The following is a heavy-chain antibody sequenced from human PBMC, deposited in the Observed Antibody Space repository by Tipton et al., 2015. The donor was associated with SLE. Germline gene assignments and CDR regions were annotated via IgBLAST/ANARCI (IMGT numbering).Heavy chain of an antibody. D-gene: IGHD2-2*01. J-gene: IGHJ3*02. Sequence: TLSLTCAVYGGSFSGYYWSWIRQPPGKGLEWIGEINHSGSTNYNPSLKSRVTISVDTSKNQFSLKLSSVTAADTAVYYCARDLTVPYCSSTSCGDDAFDIWGQGTMVTVSS. CDR3: ARDLTVPYCSSTSCGDDAFDI. CDR1: GGSFSGYY. CDR2: INHSGST. V-gene: IGHV4-34*01.